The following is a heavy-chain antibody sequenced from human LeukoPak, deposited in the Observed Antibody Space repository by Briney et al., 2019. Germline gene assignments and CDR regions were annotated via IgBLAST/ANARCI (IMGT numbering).Heavy chain of an antibody. CDR2: ISASGGST. CDR3: VKDQHPDV. Sequence: GGSLRLSCAASGFTFSSYWMTWVRQAPGKGLEWVSAISASGGSTYYADSVKGRFTISRDNSKNTLYLQMNSLRAEDTAVYYCVKDQHPDVWGKGTTVTISS. V-gene: IGHV3-23*01. J-gene: IGHJ6*04. D-gene: IGHD6-13*01. CDR1: GFTFSSYW.